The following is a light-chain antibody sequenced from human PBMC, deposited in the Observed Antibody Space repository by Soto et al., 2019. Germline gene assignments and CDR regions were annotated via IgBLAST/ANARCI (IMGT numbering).Light chain of an antibody. CDR1: QSIRSN. V-gene: IGKV3-15*01. CDR2: GAS. J-gene: IGKJ1*01. CDR3: HEYNTWPWT. Sequence: EIVMTQSPDTLSVSPGEGATLSCRVSQSIRSNLAWYQQRPGQAPRLLMYGASTRADGIPARFTGSGSGTEFTLTISSLQSEDFAVYYCHEYNTWPWTFGQGTKVDIK.